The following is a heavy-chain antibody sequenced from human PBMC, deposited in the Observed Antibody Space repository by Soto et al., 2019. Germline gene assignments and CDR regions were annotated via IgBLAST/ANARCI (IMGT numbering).Heavy chain of an antibody. Sequence: TLSSTDSVSGGAISSGCYYWSWIRQHPGKGLEWIGYIYYSGSTYYNPSLKSRVTISVDTSKNQFSLKLSSVTAADTAVYYCARVPTPAYYYGMKVWGQGTTVTVSS. V-gene: IGHV4-31*03. CDR3: ARVPTPAYYYGMKV. CDR2: IYYSGST. CDR1: GGAISSGCYY. J-gene: IGHJ6*02.